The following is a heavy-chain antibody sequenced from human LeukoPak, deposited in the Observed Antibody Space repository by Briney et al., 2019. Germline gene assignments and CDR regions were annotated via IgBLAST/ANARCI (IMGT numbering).Heavy chain of an antibody. J-gene: IGHJ2*01. CDR1: GGSFSGYY. V-gene: IGHV4-34*01. Sequence: SETLSLTCAVYGGSFSGYYWSWIRQPPGKGLEWIGAINHSGSTNYNPSLKSRVTISVDTSKNQFSLKLSSVTAADTAVYYCAREPHPIMITFGGVITRGYFDLWGRGTLVTVSS. CDR2: INHSGST. D-gene: IGHD3-16*02. CDR3: AREPHPIMITFGGVITRGYFDL.